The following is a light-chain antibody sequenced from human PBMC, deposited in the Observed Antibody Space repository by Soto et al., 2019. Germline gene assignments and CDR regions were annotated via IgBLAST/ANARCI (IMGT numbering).Light chain of an antibody. V-gene: IGKV3-15*01. CDR1: QGVSSN. CDR3: QQHNDWPPWT. J-gene: IGKJ1*01. CDR2: GAS. Sequence: EIVMTQSPATLSVSPGERATLFCRVSQGVSSNLAWYQQKHGQAPRLLIFGASTRARGIPARFTGSGSGTEFTLTISSLQSEDSAVYYCQQHNDWPPWTFGQGTKVEIK.